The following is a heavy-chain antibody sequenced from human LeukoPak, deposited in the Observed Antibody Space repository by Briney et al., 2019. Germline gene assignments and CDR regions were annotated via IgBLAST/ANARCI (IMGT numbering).Heavy chain of an antibody. CDR3: ARERDSSSWYWFDP. Sequence: SDTLSLTCAVYGGSFSGYYWSWIRQPPGKGLEWIGEINHSGSTNYNPSLKSRVTISVDTSKNQFSLKLSSVTAADTAVYYCARERDSSSWYWFDPWGQGTLVTVSS. J-gene: IGHJ5*02. CDR2: INHSGST. CDR1: GGSFSGYY. V-gene: IGHV4-34*01. D-gene: IGHD6-13*01.